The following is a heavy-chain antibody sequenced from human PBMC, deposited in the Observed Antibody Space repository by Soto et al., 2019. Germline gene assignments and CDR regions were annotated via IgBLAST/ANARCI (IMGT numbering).Heavy chain of an antibody. Sequence: QVQLQESGPGLVKPSETLSLTCTVSGGSISSYYWSWIRQPPGKGLEWIGYIYYSGSTNYNPSLKSRVTISVDTSKNQFSLKLSSVTAADTAVDYCARESLKDNWFDPWGQGTLVTVSS. J-gene: IGHJ5*02. CDR3: ARESLKDNWFDP. V-gene: IGHV4-59*01. CDR1: GGSISSYY. CDR2: IYYSGST.